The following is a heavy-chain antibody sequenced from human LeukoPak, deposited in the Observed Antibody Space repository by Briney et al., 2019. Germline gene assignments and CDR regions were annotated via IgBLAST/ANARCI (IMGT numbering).Heavy chain of an antibody. D-gene: IGHD3-9*01. CDR2: IIPILGIA. CDR1: GGTFSSYT. Sequence: SVKVSCKASGGTFSSYTISWVRQAPGQGLEWMGRIIPILGIANYAQKFRGRVTITADKSTSTAYMELSSLRSEDTAVYYCARDVDSPRGYWGQGTLVTVSS. J-gene: IGHJ4*02. V-gene: IGHV1-69*04. CDR3: ARDVDSPRGY.